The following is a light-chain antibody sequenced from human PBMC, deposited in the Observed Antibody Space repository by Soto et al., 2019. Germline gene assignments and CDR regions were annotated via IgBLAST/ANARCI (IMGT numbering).Light chain of an antibody. J-gene: IGKJ2*02. Sequence: DIQLTQSPSTLSASVGDRVTITCRASQSVTDWLAWYQQKPGKAPKLLIYDASSLQSGVPSRFSGSGSGTEFSLTISSLQPDDFATYYCQQYYRSCTFGQGTKVEFK. V-gene: IGKV1-5*01. CDR3: QQYYRSCT. CDR1: QSVTDW. CDR2: DAS.